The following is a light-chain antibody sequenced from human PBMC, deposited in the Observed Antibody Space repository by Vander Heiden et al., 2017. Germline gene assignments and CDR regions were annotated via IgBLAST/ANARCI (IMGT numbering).Light chain of an antibody. J-gene: IGKJ3*01. CDR1: QSVSSY. CDR3: QQRSNSFT. CDR2: DAS. V-gene: IGKV3-11*01. Sequence: EIVLTQSPATLSLSPGESATLSFRASQSVSSYLAWYQQKPGQAPRLLIYDASNRATGIPARFSGSGSGTDFTLTISSLEPEDFAVYYCQQRSNSFTFGPGTKVDIK.